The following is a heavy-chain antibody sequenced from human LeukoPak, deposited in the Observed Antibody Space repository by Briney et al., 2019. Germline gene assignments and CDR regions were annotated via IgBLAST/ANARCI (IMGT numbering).Heavy chain of an antibody. D-gene: IGHD4-17*01. V-gene: IGHV4-38-2*02. CDR2: IYHSGST. CDR1: GYSISSGYY. CDR3: ARGRRLRNYYYYYYMDV. Sequence: SETLSLTCTVSGYSISSGYYWGWIRRPPGKGLEWIGRIYHSGSTYYNPSLKSRVTISVDTSKNQFSLKLSSVTAADTAVYYCARGRRLRNYYYYYYMDVWGKGTTVTASS. J-gene: IGHJ6*03.